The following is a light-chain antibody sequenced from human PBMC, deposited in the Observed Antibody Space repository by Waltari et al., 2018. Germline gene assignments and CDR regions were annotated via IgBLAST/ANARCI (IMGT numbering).Light chain of an antibody. CDR3: LFYYSGCWV. V-gene: IGLV7-43*01. CDR2: NTD. J-gene: IGLJ3*02. Sequence: QAVVTPEPSLTVSTGWTVTLTRFPSIGTGTSRSYPNWFQRRSGETPRSLIYNTDHKHPWTPARFSGSLLGGKAALTVSGLQPEDEADYYCLFYYSGCWVFGGGTKLTVL. CDR1: IGTGTSRSY.